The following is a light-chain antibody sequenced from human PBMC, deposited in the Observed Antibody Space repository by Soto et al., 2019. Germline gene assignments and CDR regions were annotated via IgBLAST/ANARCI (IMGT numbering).Light chain of an antibody. CDR3: SSYAGSNNFV. Sequence: PPSASGSPGQSVTISCTGTSSDVGGYNYVSWYQQHPGKAPKLMIYEVSERPSGVPDRFSGSKSSNTASLTVSGLQAEDEADYYCSSYAGSNNFVFGTGTKV. CDR2: EVS. V-gene: IGLV2-8*01. CDR1: SSDVGGYNY. J-gene: IGLJ1*01.